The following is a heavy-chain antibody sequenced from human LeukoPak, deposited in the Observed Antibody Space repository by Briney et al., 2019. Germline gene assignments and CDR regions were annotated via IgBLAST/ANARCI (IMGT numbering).Heavy chain of an antibody. J-gene: IGHJ6*03. CDR3: ARDSLSSSWYSIWNYYYYMDV. CDR2: ISSSSSYI. V-gene: IGHV3-21*01. Sequence: GGSLRLSCAASGFTFSSYSMNWVRQAPGKGLEWVSSISSSSSYIYYADSVKGRFTISRDNAKNSLYLQMNSLRAEDTAVYYCARDSLSSSWYSIWNYYYYMDVWGKGTTVTVSS. D-gene: IGHD6-13*01. CDR1: GFTFSSYS.